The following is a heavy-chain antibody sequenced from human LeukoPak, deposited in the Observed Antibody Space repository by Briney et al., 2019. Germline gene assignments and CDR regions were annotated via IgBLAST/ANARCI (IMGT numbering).Heavy chain of an antibody. V-gene: IGHV4-4*09. CDR1: GGSITGYS. CDR3: ARRIQLWSYWHFDL. D-gene: IGHD5-18*01. J-gene: IGHJ2*01. CDR2: MFDRGSP. Sequence: SETLSRTCSVSGGSITGYSWGWVRQPPGKGLECIGYMFDRGSPNLHPSLQNRVSTSVDTSKNEFSLRLTSVTAADTAVYYCARRIQLWSYWHFDLWGRGTLVTVSS.